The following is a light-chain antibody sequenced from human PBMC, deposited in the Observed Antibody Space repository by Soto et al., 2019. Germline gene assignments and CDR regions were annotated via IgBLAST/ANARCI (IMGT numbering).Light chain of an antibody. CDR1: SSDVGAYNY. CDR2: DVS. J-gene: IGLJ1*01. V-gene: IGLV2-14*03. Sequence: QSVLTQPASVSGSPGQSITISCTGTSSDVGAYNYVSWYQRLPGKAPKLMIYDVSNRPSGVSNRFSGSKSGNTASLTISGLQAEDEADYYCASYTGLNAHVFGTGTKLTVL. CDR3: ASYTGLNAHV.